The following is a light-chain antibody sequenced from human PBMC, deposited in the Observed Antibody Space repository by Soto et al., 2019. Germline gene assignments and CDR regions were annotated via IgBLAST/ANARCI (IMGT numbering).Light chain of an antibody. J-gene: IGLJ1*01. Sequence: QSALAQPPSASGTPGQRVTISCSGSRSSVGSNTVNWYQHLPGTAPKLLIYSNNHRPSGVPDRFPASKAGASASLAISGLQSEDEGDYYCAAWDASLGGFYVFGSGTKVTVL. V-gene: IGLV1-44*01. CDR1: RSSVGSNT. CDR3: AAWDASLGGFYV. CDR2: SNN.